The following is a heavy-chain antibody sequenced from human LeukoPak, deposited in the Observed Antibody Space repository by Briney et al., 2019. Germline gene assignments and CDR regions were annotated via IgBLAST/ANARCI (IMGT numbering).Heavy chain of an antibody. Sequence: PGGSLRLSCAASGFTFSSYSMNWVRQAPGKGLEWVSHITASGTAMFYADSVKGRFTISRDNAKNSLYLQMNSLRDEDTAVYYCARDRISPYRGYYFDYWGQGTLVTVSS. V-gene: IGHV3-48*02. CDR1: GFTFSSYS. J-gene: IGHJ4*02. D-gene: IGHD1-14*01. CDR2: ITASGTAM. CDR3: ARDRISPYRGYYFDY.